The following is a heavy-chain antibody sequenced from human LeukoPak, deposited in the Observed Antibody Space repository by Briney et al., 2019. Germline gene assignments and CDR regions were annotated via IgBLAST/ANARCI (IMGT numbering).Heavy chain of an antibody. J-gene: IGHJ4*02. V-gene: IGHV4-4*02. D-gene: IGHD3-22*01. CDR3: ARIYDSSGYQIDY. CDR1: GASTSSSNW. CDR2: IYHSGST. Sequence: SETLSLTCAVSGASTSSSNWWSWVRQPPGKGLEWIGEIYHSGSTNYNPSLKSRVTISVDKSKNQFSLKLSSVTAADTAVYFCARIYDSSGYQIDYWGQGTLVTVSP.